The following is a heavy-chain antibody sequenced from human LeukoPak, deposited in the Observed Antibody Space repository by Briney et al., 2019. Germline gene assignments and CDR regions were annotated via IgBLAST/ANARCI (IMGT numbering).Heavy chain of an antibody. CDR3: AGGYSYDSFDY. CDR2: IYYSGST. J-gene: IGHJ4*02. Sequence: SETLSLTCTVSGGSISSYYWSWIRQPPGKGLEWIGYIYYSGSTNYNPSLKSRVTISVDTSKNQFSLKLRSVTAADTAVYFCAGGYSYDSFDYWGLGTLVTVSS. V-gene: IGHV4-59*01. D-gene: IGHD3-16*01. CDR1: GGSISSYY.